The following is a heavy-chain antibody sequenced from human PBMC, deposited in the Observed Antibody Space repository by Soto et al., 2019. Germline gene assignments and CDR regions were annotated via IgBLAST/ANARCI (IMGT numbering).Heavy chain of an antibody. CDR2: IISMFAAS. D-gene: IGHD2-15*01. CDR1: GGSFSDFA. J-gene: IGHJ4*02. Sequence: QVQLVQSGAEVRKPGSSVKVSCGASGGSFSDFAFSWVRQAPGQGLEWMGGIISMFAASKYAQRFQDRVTITADESTNTVYLALSSLTSDDTATYYCARGGIVAVPAALSSYHDYTNYRFDSWGQGTLVTVSS. CDR3: ARGGIVAVPAALSSYHDYTNYRFDS. V-gene: IGHV1-69*01.